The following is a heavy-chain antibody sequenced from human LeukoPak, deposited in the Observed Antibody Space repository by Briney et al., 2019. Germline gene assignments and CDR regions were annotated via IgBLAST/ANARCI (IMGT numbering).Heavy chain of an antibody. CDR2: ISSSSSYI. CDR1: GFTFSSYA. Sequence: AGGSLRLSCAASGFTFSSYAMAWVRQAPGKGLEWVSSISSSSSYIYYADSVKGRFTISRDNAKNSLYLQMNSLRAEDTAVYYCASGIPNWFDPWGQGTLVTVSS. CDR3: ASGIPNWFDP. J-gene: IGHJ5*02. V-gene: IGHV3-21*01.